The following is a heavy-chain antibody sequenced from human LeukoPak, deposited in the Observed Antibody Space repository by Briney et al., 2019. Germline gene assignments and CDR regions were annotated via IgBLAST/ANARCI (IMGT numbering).Heavy chain of an antibody. CDR3: ARVEVVVAATFDY. J-gene: IGHJ4*02. CDR2: IGSSGSTI. D-gene: IGHD2-15*01. Sequence: GGSLRLSCAASGFTFSSYEMNWVRQAPGKGLEWVSYIGSSGSTIYYADSVKGRFTISRDNAKNSLYLQMNSLRAEDTAVYYCARVEVVVAATFDYWGQGTLVTVSS. V-gene: IGHV3-48*03. CDR1: GFTFSSYE.